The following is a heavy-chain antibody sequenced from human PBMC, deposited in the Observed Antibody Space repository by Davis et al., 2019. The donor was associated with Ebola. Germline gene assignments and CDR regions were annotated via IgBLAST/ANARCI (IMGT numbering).Heavy chain of an antibody. CDR2: ISGSGGST. Sequence: GGSLRLSCAASGFTFSSYAMSWVRQAPGKGLEWVSAISGSGGSTYYADSVKGRFTISRDNSKNTLYLQMNSLRAEDTAVYDCAKVYSSSRLDYYGMDVWGQGTTVTVSS. CDR1: GFTFSSYA. J-gene: IGHJ6*02. CDR3: AKVYSSSRLDYYGMDV. V-gene: IGHV3-23*01. D-gene: IGHD6-13*01.